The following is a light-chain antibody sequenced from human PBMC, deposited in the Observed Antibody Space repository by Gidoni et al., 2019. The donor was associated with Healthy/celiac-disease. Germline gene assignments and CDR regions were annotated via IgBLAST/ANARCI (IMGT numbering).Light chain of an antibody. J-gene: IGKJ2*01. CDR3: QQYNNWPRT. V-gene: IGKV3-15*01. CDR1: QSVSSN. CDR2: GAS. Sequence: EIVMTQSPATLSVSPGERATLSCRASQSVSSNLAWYQQQPGQAPRLLIYGASTRATGIPARFSGSGSGTEFTLTISSLQSEDFAVYYCQQYNNWPRTFXQXTKLEIK.